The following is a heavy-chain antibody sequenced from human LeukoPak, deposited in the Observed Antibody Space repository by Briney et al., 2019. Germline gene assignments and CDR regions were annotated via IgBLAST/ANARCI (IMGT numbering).Heavy chain of an antibody. D-gene: IGHD4-11*01. J-gene: IGHJ4*02. Sequence: GGSLRLSCAASGFSFNNYWMSWVRQAPGKGLEWVANIKKDGIEKYYVDSVKGRFTISRDNAKNSLYLQMNSLRAEDTAVYYCARDGASYSNYEGNFDYWGQGTLVTVSS. CDR2: IKKDGIEK. CDR3: ARDGASYSNYEGNFDY. V-gene: IGHV3-7*01. CDR1: GFSFNNYW.